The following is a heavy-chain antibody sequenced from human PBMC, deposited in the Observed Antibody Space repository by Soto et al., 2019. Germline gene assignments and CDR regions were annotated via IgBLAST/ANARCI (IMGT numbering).Heavy chain of an antibody. J-gene: IGHJ5*02. Sequence: EVQLVESGGGLVQPGGSLRLSCEASGFSFSSYAMNWVRQAPGKGLEWVSYISTGGGAIHYAASVKGRFTVSRDNAKGSLYLQMNSLRAEHTALDYCARDIGGGNWFDPWGQGTLVTVSS. D-gene: IGHD1-26*01. V-gene: IGHV3-48*03. CDR3: ARDIGGGNWFDP. CDR2: ISTGGGAI. CDR1: GFSFSSYA.